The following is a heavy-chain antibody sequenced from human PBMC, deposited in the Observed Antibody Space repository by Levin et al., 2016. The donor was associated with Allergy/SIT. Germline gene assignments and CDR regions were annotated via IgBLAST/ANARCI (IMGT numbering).Heavy chain of an antibody. CDR2: IYHSGST. D-gene: IGHD3-16*01. CDR3: AREDGGVNSPLDY. V-gene: IGHV4-4*02. J-gene: IGHJ4*02. Sequence: GSLRLSCAVSGGSISSSNWWSWVRQPPGKGLEWIGEIYHSGSTNYNPSLKSRVTISVDKSKNQFSLKLSSVTAADTAVYYCAREDGGVNSPLDYWGQGTLVTVSS. CDR1: GGSISSSNW.